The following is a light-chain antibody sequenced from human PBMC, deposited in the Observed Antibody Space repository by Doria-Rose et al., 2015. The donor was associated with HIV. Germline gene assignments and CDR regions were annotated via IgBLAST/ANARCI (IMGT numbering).Light chain of an antibody. Sequence: VLTQSPGTLSLSPGERATLSCRASQSFSSTYLAWYQQKPGQAPSLLIYDGSTRATGIPDRFSASGSGTDFTLTINRLEPEDFALYYCHQYGTSWTFGRGTKVE. CDR2: DGS. CDR3: HQYGTSWT. V-gene: IGKV3-20*01. J-gene: IGKJ1*01. CDR1: QSFSSTY.